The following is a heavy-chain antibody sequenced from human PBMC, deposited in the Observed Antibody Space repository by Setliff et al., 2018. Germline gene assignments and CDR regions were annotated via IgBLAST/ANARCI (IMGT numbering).Heavy chain of an antibody. Sequence: PSETLSLTCTVSGGSISSGSYYWSWIRQPAGKGLEWIGRIYTSGSTNYNPSPKSRVTISVDTSKNQFSLKLSSVTAADTAVYYCATNPYQLLNFDYWGQGTLVTVSS. D-gene: IGHD2-2*01. J-gene: IGHJ4*02. CDR1: GGSISSGSYY. V-gene: IGHV4-61*02. CDR3: ATNPYQLLNFDY. CDR2: IYTSGST.